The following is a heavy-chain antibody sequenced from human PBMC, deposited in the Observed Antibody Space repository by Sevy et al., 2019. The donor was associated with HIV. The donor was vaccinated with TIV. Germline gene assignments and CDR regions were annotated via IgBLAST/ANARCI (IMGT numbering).Heavy chain of an antibody. CDR3: AREGCTKPHDY. V-gene: IGHV3-23*01. J-gene: IGHJ4*02. CDR2: FSFGGGRK. CDR1: GFTFSKYS. Sequence: GGSLRLSCEASGFTFSKYSMSWVRQAPGKGLEWVSTFSFGGGRKNYADSVKGRFTISREDSKNTLYWQMNGLRAEDTAVDYCAREGCTKPHDYWGQGTLVTVSS. D-gene: IGHD2-8*01.